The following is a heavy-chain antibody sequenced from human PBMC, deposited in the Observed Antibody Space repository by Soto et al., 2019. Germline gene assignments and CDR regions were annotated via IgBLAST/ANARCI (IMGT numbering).Heavy chain of an antibody. J-gene: IGHJ6*03. D-gene: IGHD3-10*01. Sequence: PGKGLEWIGYIHHSGSILYNPSLKSRVTISVDTSKNQFSLHLTSVTAADTAVYFCVRHRMVRGVIIDYYYMDVSGKGTTLTVSS. CDR3: VRHRMVRGVIIDYYYMDV. V-gene: IGHV4-30-4*01. CDR2: IHHSGSI.